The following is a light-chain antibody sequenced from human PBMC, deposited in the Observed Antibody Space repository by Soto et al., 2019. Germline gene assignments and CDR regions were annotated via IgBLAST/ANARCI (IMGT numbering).Light chain of an antibody. V-gene: IGLV2-14*03. CDR3: PSYTSRNTLVV. Sequence: QSVLTQPASVSGSPGQSITISCSGTSSDVGGYDFVSWYQHHPDNAPKLIIFHVNSRPSGVSNRFSGSKSGNTASLTISRLPTVDAAEYYYPSYTSRNTLVVFGGGTQLTVL. CDR2: HVN. CDR1: SSDVGGYDF. J-gene: IGLJ2*01.